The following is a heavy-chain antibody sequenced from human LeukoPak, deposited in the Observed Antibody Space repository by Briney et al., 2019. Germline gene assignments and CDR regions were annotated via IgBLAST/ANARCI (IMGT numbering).Heavy chain of an antibody. J-gene: IGHJ4*02. D-gene: IGHD6-13*01. Sequence: GRSLRLSCAASGFTFSSYGMHWVRQAPGKGLEWVAVISYDGSNKYYADSVKGRFTISRDNSKNTLYLQMNSLRAEDTAVYYCAKGPDSINWYVLDYWGQGTLVTVSS. CDR1: GFTFSSYG. CDR3: AKGPDSINWYVLDY. V-gene: IGHV3-30*18. CDR2: ISYDGSNK.